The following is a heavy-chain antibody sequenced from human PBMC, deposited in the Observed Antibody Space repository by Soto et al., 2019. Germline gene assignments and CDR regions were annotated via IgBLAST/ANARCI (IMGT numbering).Heavy chain of an antibody. Sequence: SVKVSCKASGYTFTSYGISWVRQAPGQGLEWMGWISAYNGNTNYAQKLQGRVTMTTDTSTSTAYMELRSLRSDDTAVYYCARKPLAAAGRSWFDPWGQGTLVTVSS. V-gene: IGHV1-18*01. J-gene: IGHJ5*02. CDR1: GYTFTSYG. CDR2: ISAYNGNT. CDR3: ARKPLAAAGRSWFDP. D-gene: IGHD6-13*01.